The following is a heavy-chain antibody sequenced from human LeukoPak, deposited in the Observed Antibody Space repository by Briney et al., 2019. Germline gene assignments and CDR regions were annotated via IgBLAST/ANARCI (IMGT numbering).Heavy chain of an antibody. CDR2: ISYDGSNK. V-gene: IGHV3-30-3*01. Sequence: GGSLRLSCAASGFTFSSYAMHWVRQAPGKGLEWVAVISYDGSNKYYADSVKGRFTISRDNSKNTLCLQMNSLRAEDTAVYYCAREGYYYDSSGYLDYWGQGTLDTVSS. CDR1: GFTFSSYA. J-gene: IGHJ4*02. D-gene: IGHD3-22*01. CDR3: AREGYYYDSSGYLDY.